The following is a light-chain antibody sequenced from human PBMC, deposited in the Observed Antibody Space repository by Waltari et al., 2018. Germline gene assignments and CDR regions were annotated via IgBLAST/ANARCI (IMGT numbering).Light chain of an antibody. CDR2: DVT. V-gene: IGLV2-23*02. J-gene: IGLJ3*02. CDR3: CSYAGSFTWV. Sequence: QSAPTQPASVSGSPGQSITISCTGTNSDVGRYNLVSWYQQHPDKAPKLIIYDVTERPSWVSDRLSCSKSGNTASLTISGLQAEDEADYYCCSYAGSFTWVFGGGTKLTVL. CDR1: NSDVGRYNL.